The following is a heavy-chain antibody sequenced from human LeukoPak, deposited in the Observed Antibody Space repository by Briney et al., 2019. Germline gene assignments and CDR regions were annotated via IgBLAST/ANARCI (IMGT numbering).Heavy chain of an antibody. V-gene: IGHV3-23*01. CDR3: AKGLGTSGYHDY. J-gene: IGHJ4*02. CDR1: GFPFSNYA. Sequence: GGSLRLSCAASGFPFSNYAMTSVRQAPGKGLERVSGISDSGDRTYYADSVKGRFTISRDNSKNMLYLQMNSLRVEDTALYYCAKGLGTSGYHDYWGQGTLVTVSS. D-gene: IGHD3-22*01. CDR2: ISDSGDRT.